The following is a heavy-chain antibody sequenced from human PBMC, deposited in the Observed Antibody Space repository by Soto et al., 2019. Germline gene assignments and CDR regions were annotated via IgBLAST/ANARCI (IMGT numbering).Heavy chain of an antibody. Sequence: SETLSLTCAVYGGSFSGYYWSWIRQPPGKGLEWIGEINHSGSTNYNPSLKSRVTISVDTSKNQFSLKLSSVTAADTAVYYCARGMKIITIFGVVRLGMDVWGQGTTVTVSS. D-gene: IGHD3-3*01. V-gene: IGHV4-34*01. CDR1: GGSFSGYY. J-gene: IGHJ6*02. CDR2: INHSGST. CDR3: ARGMKIITIFGVVRLGMDV.